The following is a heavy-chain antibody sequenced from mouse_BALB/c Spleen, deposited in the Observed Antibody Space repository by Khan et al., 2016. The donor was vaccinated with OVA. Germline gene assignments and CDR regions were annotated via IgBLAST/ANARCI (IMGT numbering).Heavy chain of an antibody. J-gene: IGHJ3*01. CDR2: ISGTGIYT. V-gene: IGHV5-9*02. CDR1: GFAFSSYD. CDR3: SRPSYYGNPWFTY. Sequence: VELVESGGGLVKPGGSLKLSCAPSGFAFSSYDMSWVRQTPEKRLEWVGTISGTGIYTYYPDSVQGRFTISRDNARNTLYLQMSILSSEAAAFYYCSRPSYYGNPWFTYWGQGTLVTVSA. D-gene: IGHD2-10*01.